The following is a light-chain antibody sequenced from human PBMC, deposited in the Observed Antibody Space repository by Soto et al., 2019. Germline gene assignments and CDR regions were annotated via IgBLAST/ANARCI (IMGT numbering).Light chain of an antibody. J-gene: IGKJ4*01. Sequence: EIVLTQSPGTLSLSPGERATLSCRASRSVSNNFLAWYQQKPGQAPRLLIYGASIRATAIPDRVSGSGSGKDFTLTISRLEPEDFAVYYCQHYAESPLTFGGGTNVEIK. CDR3: QHYAESPLT. V-gene: IGKV3-20*01. CDR2: GAS. CDR1: RSVSNNF.